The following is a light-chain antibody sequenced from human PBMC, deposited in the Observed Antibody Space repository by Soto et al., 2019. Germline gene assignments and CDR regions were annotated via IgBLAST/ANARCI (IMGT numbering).Light chain of an antibody. V-gene: IGKV2-30*02. CDR3: MQGTHWPWT. J-gene: IGKJ1*01. CDR2: DVS. Sequence: DVVMTQSPLSLPVTLGQPASISCRSSQSLIHSDGSTYLSWFQQRPGRSPRRLIYDVSDRDSGVPDRFSGSGSGTDFTLKISRVEAEDVGVYYCMQGTHWPWTFGQGTEVEIK. CDR1: QSLIHSDGSTY.